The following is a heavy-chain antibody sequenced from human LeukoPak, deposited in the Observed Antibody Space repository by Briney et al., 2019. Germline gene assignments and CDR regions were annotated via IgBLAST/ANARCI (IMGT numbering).Heavy chain of an antibody. Sequence: GGSLRLSCTASGFTFSIYGMSWVRQAPGKGLEWVSALSGSSLYTHYADSVKGRFTISRDNSKNTLYLQMNSLTAEDTAVYYCAKEGYGGNPPTSWGQGTLVSVSP. V-gene: IGHV3-23*01. CDR2: LSGSSLYT. CDR3: AKEGYGGNPPTS. CDR1: GFTFSIYG. J-gene: IGHJ5*02. D-gene: IGHD4-23*01.